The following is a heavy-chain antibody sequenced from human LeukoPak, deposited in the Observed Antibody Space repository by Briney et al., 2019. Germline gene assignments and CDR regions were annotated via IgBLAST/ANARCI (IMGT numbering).Heavy chain of an antibody. V-gene: IGHV3-21*01. D-gene: IGHD5-24*01. CDR2: ISSSGSHI. CDR3: AREGDGSFFDY. J-gene: IGHJ4*02. CDR1: GFTFSTYS. Sequence: KPGGSLRLSCAASGFTFSTYSMSWVRQAAGKGLAWVSSISSSGSHIYYADSVKGRFTISRDNAKNSLFLQMNSLRAEDTAVYYCAREGDGSFFDYWGQGTLVTVSS.